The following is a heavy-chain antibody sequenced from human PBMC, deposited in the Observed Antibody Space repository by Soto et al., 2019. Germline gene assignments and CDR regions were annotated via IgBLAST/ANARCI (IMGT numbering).Heavy chain of an antibody. CDR1: GDSVSSNSAA. CDR3: AGEPQIAAGSFDI. V-gene: IGHV6-1*01. J-gene: IGHJ3*02. D-gene: IGHD6-13*01. CDR2: TYYRSKWYN. Sequence: SQGRSLTCAISGDSVSSNSAAWKWIRQSPSRGLEWLGRTYYRSKWYNDYAVSVKSRITINPDTSKNQFYLQLNSVTTQDTAVYYCAGEPQIAAGSFDIWGQGTMVTVSS.